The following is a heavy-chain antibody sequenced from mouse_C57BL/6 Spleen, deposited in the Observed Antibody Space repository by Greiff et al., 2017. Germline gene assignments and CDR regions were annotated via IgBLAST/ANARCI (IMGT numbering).Heavy chain of an antibody. D-gene: IGHD1-1*01. CDR1: GYAFSSYW. CDR3: SRGGTVVGPFAY. V-gene: IGHV1-80*01. CDR2: IYPGDGDT. Sequence: QVQLQQSGAELVKPGASVKISCKASGYAFSSYWMNWVKQRPGKGLEWIGQIYPGDGDTNYNGKFKGKATLTADKSSSTAYMQLSSLTSEDSAVYFWSRGGTVVGPFAYWGQGTLVTVSA. J-gene: IGHJ3*01.